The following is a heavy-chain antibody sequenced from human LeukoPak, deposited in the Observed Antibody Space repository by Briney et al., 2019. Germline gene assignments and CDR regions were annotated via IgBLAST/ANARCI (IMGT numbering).Heavy chain of an antibody. D-gene: IGHD1-26*01. CDR2: IYPGDSDT. Sequence: GESLKISCKGSGYRFTSFWIGWVRQMPGKGLEWMGIIYPGDSDTIYSPSFQGQVTISADKSTSTANLQWSSLKASDTAMYYCARSGGNYYSIWGQGTMVTVSS. CDR3: ARSGGNYYSI. CDR1: GYRFTSFW. J-gene: IGHJ3*02. V-gene: IGHV5-51*01.